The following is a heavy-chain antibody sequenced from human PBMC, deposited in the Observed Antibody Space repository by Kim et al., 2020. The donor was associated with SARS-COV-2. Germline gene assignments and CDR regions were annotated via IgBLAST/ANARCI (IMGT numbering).Heavy chain of an antibody. J-gene: IGHJ4*02. Sequence: GGSLRLSCVASGFTFSSYAMTWVRQAPGKGLEWVSAITGSGDTTYYADSVKGHFTTSRDNSKNTLYLQMNSLRVEDTALYYCATLGVPGIAAADFDYWGQGTLVTVSS. CDR3: ATLGVPGIAAADFDY. CDR1: GFTFSSYA. D-gene: IGHD6-13*01. CDR2: ITGSGDTT. V-gene: IGHV3-23*01.